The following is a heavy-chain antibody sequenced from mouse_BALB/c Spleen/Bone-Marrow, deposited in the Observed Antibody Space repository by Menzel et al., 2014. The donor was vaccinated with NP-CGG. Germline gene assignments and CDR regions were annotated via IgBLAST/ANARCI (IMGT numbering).Heavy chain of an antibody. V-gene: IGHV2-6-5*01. D-gene: IGHD4-1*01. J-gene: IGHJ2*01. CDR1: GFSLTDYG. CDR2: IWGGGIT. CDR3: AKLGGYFDY. Sequence: QVQLQQSGLGLVAPSQRLSITCTVSGFSLTDYGVSWIRQPPGKGLEWLGVIWGGGITYYNSALKSSLTISKDNSKSQVFLKMNSLQTDDTAMYYCAKLGGYFDYWGQGTTLTVSS.